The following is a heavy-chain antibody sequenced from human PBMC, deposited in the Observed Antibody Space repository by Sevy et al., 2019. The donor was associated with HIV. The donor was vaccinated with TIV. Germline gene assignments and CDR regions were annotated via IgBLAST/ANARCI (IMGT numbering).Heavy chain of an antibody. Sequence: GESLKISCKGSGYSFTSHWIGWVRHMPGKGLEWMGIIYPDDSASRYSPSFQGQVTFSADKSISTAYLQWSSLKASDTAMYYCVTSRSGYFDSSGYYIYWGQGTLVTVSS. J-gene: IGHJ4*02. CDR3: VTSRSGYFDSSGYYIY. V-gene: IGHV5-51*01. D-gene: IGHD3-22*01. CDR2: IYPDDSAS. CDR1: GYSFTSHW.